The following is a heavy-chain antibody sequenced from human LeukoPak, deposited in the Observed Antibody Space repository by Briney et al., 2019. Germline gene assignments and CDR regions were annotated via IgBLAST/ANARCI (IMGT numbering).Heavy chain of an antibody. D-gene: IGHD3-10*01. J-gene: IGHJ4*02. V-gene: IGHV3-48*01. CDR3: AKSIRWFGELLPFDY. CDR2: ISGSSGII. CDR1: GFTFNTYT. Sequence: GGSLRLSCAASGFTFNTYTMNWVRQAPGKGLEWVSYISGSSGIIDYADSVRGRFTISRDNAKNSLYLQMNSLRAEDTAVYYCAKSIRWFGELLPFDYWGQGTLVTVSS.